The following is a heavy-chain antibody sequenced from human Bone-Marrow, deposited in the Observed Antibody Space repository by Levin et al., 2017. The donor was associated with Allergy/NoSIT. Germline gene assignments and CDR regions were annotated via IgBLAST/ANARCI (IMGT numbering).Heavy chain of an antibody. CDR1: GYTFTGYY. V-gene: IGHV1-2*06. CDR3: ARSVSGDICYLNLDY. D-gene: IGHD2-15*01. CDR2: INPASGGT. Sequence: GESLKISCQASGYTFTGYYMHWVRQAPGQGLEWMGRINPASGGTEYAQKFQGRVTMTRDTSISTAYMELSSLRSDDTATYYCARSVSGDICYLNLDYWGQGTLVIVSS. J-gene: IGHJ4*02.